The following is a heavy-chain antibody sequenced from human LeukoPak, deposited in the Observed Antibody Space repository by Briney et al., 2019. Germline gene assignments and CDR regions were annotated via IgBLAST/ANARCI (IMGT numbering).Heavy chain of an antibody. CDR2: ISDYNGNT. J-gene: IGHJ4*02. V-gene: IGHV1-18*01. CDR1: GYTFTSYG. D-gene: IGHD3-22*01. Sequence: ASVKVSCKASGYTFTSYGISWVRQAPGQGLEWMGWISDYNGNTNYAQKLQGRVTMTTDTSTSTVYMELSSLRSEDTAVYYCARGFVITGPGFDYWGQGTLVTVSS. CDR3: ARGFVITGPGFDY.